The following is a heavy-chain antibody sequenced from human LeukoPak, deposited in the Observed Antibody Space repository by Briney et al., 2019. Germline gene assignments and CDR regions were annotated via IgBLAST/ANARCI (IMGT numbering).Heavy chain of an antibody. CDR1: GYTFTGYY. D-gene: IGHD6-13*01. V-gene: IGHV1-18*04. Sequence: GASVKVSCKASGYTFTGYYMHWVRQAPGPGLELMGWISASSGNANYAQKFQGRVTMTTDTSTSTAYMELRSLRSDDTAVYYCARVVQDQQLVRRVDYWGQGTLVTVSS. J-gene: IGHJ4*02. CDR2: ISASSGNA. CDR3: ARVVQDQQLVRRVDY.